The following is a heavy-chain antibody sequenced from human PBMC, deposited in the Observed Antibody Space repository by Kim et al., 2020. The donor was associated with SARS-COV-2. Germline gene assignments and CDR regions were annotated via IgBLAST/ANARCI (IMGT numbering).Heavy chain of an antibody. Sequence: SETLSLTCAVYGGSFSGYYWSWIRQPPGKGLEWIGEINHSGSTNYNPSLKSRVTISVDTSKNQFSLKLSSVTTADTAVYYCARGARRATGYYGSGHGWFDPWGQGTLVTVSS. CDR1: GGSFSGYY. V-gene: IGHV4-34*01. J-gene: IGHJ5*02. D-gene: IGHD3-10*01. CDR3: ARGARRATGYYGSGHGWFDP. CDR2: INHSGST.